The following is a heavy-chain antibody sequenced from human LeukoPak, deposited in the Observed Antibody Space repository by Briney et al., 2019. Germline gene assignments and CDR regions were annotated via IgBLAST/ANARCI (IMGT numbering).Heavy chain of an antibody. V-gene: IGHV5-51*01. CDR3: ARLAYYESSGYHLGY. Sequence: GESLKISCKSSGYSLTSYWIAWVRQMPGKGLEWMGIIYPGDSDTRYSPSFQGQVTFSADKSITTAYLQWSSLKASDTAMYYCARLAYYESSGYHLGYWGQGTLVTVPS. J-gene: IGHJ4*02. CDR2: IYPGDSDT. CDR1: GYSLTSYW. D-gene: IGHD3-22*01.